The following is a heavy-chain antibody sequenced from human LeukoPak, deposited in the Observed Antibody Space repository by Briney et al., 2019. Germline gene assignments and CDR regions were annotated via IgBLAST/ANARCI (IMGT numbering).Heavy chain of an antibody. CDR1: GGSISSYY. CDR3: ARQLVGATVPFDY. V-gene: IGHV4-59*08. CDR2: IYYSGNT. Sequence: PSETLSLTCTVSGGSISSYYWSWIRQPPGKGLEWIGYIYYSGNTNYNPSLKSRVTISVDTSKNQFSLKLSSVTAADTAVYYCARQLVGATVPFDYWGQGTLVTVSS. D-gene: IGHD1-26*01. J-gene: IGHJ4*02.